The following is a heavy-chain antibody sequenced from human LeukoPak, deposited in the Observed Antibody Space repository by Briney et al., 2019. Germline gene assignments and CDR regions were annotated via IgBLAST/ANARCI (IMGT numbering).Heavy chain of an antibody. J-gene: IGHJ4*02. CDR3: AKAKRTLYSGWYLNY. Sequence: GGSLRLSCAASGFTFDDYAMHWVRQAPGKGLEWVSGISWNSGSIGYADSVKGRFTISRDNAKNSLYLQMNSLRAEDTALYYCAKAKRTLYSGWYLNYWGQGTLVTVSS. CDR2: ISWNSGSI. CDR1: GFTFDDYA. D-gene: IGHD6-19*01. V-gene: IGHV3-9*01.